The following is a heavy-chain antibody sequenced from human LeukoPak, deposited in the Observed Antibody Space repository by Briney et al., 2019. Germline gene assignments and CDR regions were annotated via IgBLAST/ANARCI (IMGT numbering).Heavy chain of an antibody. Sequence: GGSLRLSCAASGFTFNGYWMSWVRQAPGKGLEWVANIKGDGSAQYYVDSVKGRFTISRDNAKNSLNLQMNGLRAEDTAVYYCATSSDAPGNHWGQGTLVTVSS. CDR1: GFTFNGYW. V-gene: IGHV3-7*01. CDR3: ATSSDAPGNH. CDR2: IKGDGSAQ. D-gene: IGHD2-2*01. J-gene: IGHJ5*02.